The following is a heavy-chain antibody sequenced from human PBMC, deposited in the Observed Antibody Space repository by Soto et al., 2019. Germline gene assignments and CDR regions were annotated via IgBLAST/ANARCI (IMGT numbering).Heavy chain of an antibody. Sequence: SLTCAVSGGSISSGGYSWSWIRQPPGKGLEWIGYIYHSGSTYYNPSLKSRVTISVDRSKNQFSLKLSSVTAADTAVYYCARCGRDYYYYGMDVWGQGTTVTVSS. J-gene: IGHJ6*02. CDR1: GGSISSGGYS. CDR2: IYHSGST. V-gene: IGHV4-30-2*01. D-gene: IGHD2-15*01. CDR3: ARCGRDYYYYGMDV.